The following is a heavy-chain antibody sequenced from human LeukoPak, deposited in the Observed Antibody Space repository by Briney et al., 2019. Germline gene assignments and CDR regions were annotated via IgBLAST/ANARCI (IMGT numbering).Heavy chain of an antibody. D-gene: IGHD3-3*01. CDR2: FDPEDGET. V-gene: IGHV1-24*01. Sequence: ASVKVSCKVSGYTLTELSMHWVRQAPGKGLEWMGGFDPEDGETICAQKFQGRVTMTEDTSTDTAYMELSSLRSEDTAVHYCATVSSGYLYYFDYWGQGTLVTVSS. J-gene: IGHJ4*02. CDR3: ATVSSGYLYYFDY. CDR1: GYTLTELS.